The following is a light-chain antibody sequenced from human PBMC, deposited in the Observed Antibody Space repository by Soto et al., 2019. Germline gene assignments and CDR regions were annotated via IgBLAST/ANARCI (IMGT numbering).Light chain of an antibody. CDR2: GAS. V-gene: IGKV3-20*01. CDR3: QQYGGSPPT. J-gene: IGKJ1*01. CDR1: QSVSSNY. Sequence: EIVLTQSPGTLSLSPGERATLFCRASQSVSSNYLAWYQRKPGQAPRLLIYGASSRATDIPNRFSGSGSGTDFTLTITRLEPEDFAVYFCQQYGGSPPTFGQGTKVEIK.